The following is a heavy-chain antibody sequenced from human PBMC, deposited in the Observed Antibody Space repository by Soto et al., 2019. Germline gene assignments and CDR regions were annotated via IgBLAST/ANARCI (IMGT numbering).Heavy chain of an antibody. CDR3: ARALMGILTGYLKDY. V-gene: IGHV3-48*01. D-gene: IGHD3-9*01. Sequence: GGSLRLSCAASGFTFSSYSMNWVRQAPGKGLEWVSYISSSSSTIYYADSVKGRFTISRDNAKNSLYLQMNSLRAEDTAVYYCARALMGILTGYLKDYWGQGTLVTVSS. CDR1: GFTFSSYS. CDR2: ISSSSSTI. J-gene: IGHJ4*02.